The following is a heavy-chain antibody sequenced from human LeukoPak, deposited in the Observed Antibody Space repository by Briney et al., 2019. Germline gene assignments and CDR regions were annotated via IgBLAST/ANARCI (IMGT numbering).Heavy chain of an antibody. CDR2: ISTSGGLSSI. V-gene: IGHV3-21*01. Sequence: GGSLRLSCAASGFLLSSFSVNWVRQAPGKGLEWVSSISTSGGLSSIYYADSVKGRFTISRDNAKNSLYLQMNSLGAEDTAVYYCARELVDYDFWSGYSTHPNWFDPWGQGTLVTVSS. CDR3: ARELVDYDFWSGYSTHPNWFDP. CDR1: GFLLSSFS. J-gene: IGHJ5*02. D-gene: IGHD3-3*01.